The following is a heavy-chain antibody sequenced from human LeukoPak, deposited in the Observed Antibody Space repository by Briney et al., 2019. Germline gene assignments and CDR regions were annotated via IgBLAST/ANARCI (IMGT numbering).Heavy chain of an antibody. Sequence: SETLSLTFTVSGGSISSYYWSWIRQPPGKGLEWIGYIYYSGSTNYNPSLKSRVTISVDTSKNQFSLKLSSVTAADTAVYYCARSGSFYYFDYWGQGTLVTVSS. V-gene: IGHV4-59*01. CDR1: GGSISSYY. CDR2: IYYSGST. J-gene: IGHJ4*02. D-gene: IGHD1-26*01. CDR3: ARSGSFYYFDY.